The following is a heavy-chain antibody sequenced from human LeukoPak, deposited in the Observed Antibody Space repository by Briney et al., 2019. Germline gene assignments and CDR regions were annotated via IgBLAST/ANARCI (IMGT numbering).Heavy chain of an antibody. D-gene: IGHD2-15*01. CDR1: GGTFSSYA. J-gene: IGHJ4*02. V-gene: IGHV1-69*04. Sequence: SVKVSCKASGGTFSSYAISWVRQAPGQGLEWMGRIIPIFGIANYAQKFQGRVTITADKSTSTAHMELSSLRSEDTAVYYCASDLGYCSGGSCYAPGDWGQGTLVTVSS. CDR3: ASDLGYCSGGSCYAPGD. CDR2: IIPIFGIA.